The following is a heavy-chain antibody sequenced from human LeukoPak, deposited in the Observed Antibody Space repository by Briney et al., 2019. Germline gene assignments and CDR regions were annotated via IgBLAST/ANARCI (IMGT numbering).Heavy chain of an antibody. CDR1: GYSISSHY. D-gene: IGHD3-10*01. Sequence: PSETLSLTCTVSGYSISSHYWSWIRQPPGTGLEWIGYIYYRGSTNYNPSLKSRVTISIDTSKNQFSLRLSSVTAADTAVYYCARVGGYGSGSYEAFDIWGQGTMVTVSS. J-gene: IGHJ3*02. V-gene: IGHV4-59*11. CDR2: IYYRGST. CDR3: ARVGGYGSGSYEAFDI.